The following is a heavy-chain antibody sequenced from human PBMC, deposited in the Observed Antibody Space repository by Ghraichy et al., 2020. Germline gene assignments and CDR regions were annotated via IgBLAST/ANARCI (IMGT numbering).Heavy chain of an antibody. CDR1: GYTFSHHG. CDR3: ARDPSNTSGRFAYHDY. V-gene: IGHV1-18*04. CDR2: ISGYNGDT. D-gene: IGHD6-19*01. J-gene: IGHJ4*02. Sequence: ASVKVSCKASGYTFSHHGISWVRQAPGQGLEWMGWISGYNGDTNYAENFQGRVTMTKDTSASTAYMELRSLGSDDTAVYYCARDPSNTSGRFAYHDYWGQGTLVTVSS.